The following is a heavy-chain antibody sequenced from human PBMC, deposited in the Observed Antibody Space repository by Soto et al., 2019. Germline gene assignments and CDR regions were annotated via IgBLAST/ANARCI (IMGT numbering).Heavy chain of an antibody. V-gene: IGHV4-34*01. CDR3: ARNTKYYDILTGYYMRYYYYGMDV. Sequence: QPPGKGLEWIGEINHSGSTNYNPSLKSRVTISVDTSKNQFSLKLSSVTAADTAVYYCARNTKYYDILTGYYMRYYYYGMDVWGQGPTVTVSS. J-gene: IGHJ6*02. CDR2: INHSGST. D-gene: IGHD3-9*01.